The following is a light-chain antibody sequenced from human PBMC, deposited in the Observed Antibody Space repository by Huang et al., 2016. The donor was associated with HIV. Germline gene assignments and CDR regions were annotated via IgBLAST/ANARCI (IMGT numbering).Light chain of an antibody. V-gene: IGKV3-20*01. Sequence: VLTQSPGSVSVSLGDRVTVSCMASQSVDSGYLAWYQQKAGQSPRLRVYGTSSRASGIPSRFSGSGSGTEFTLTISRLEPEDFGVYYCHQYGSSKATFGQGTKVDI. CDR1: QSVDSGY. CDR3: HQYGSSKAT. CDR2: GTS. J-gene: IGKJ1*01.